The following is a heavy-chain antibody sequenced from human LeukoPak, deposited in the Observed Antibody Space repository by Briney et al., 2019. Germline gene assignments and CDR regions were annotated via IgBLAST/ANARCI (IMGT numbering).Heavy chain of an antibody. CDR3: ARLRPSGMGGGFDY. CDR2: IYYSGSGST. V-gene: IGHV4-59*01. J-gene: IGHJ4*02. D-gene: IGHD3-10*01. CDR1: GGSISNSY. Sequence: SETPSLTCTVSGGSISNSYWSWIRQPPGKGLEWIGYIYYSGSGSTNYNPSLKSRVTISVDTSKNHFSLKLSSVTAADTAVYYCARLRPSGMGGGFDYWGQGTLVTVSS.